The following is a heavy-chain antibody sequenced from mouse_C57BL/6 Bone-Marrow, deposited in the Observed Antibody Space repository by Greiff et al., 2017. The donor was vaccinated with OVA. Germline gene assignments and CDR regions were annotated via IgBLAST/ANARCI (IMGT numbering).Heavy chain of an antibody. Sequence: EESGPGLVKPSQSLSLTCSVTGYSITSGYYWNWIRQFPGNKLEWMGYISYDGSNNYNPSLKNRISITRDTSKNQFFLKLNSVTTEDTATYYCAREGYYGSTLFAYWGQGTLVTVSA. CDR3: AREGYYGSTLFAY. D-gene: IGHD1-1*01. CDR2: ISYDGSN. CDR1: GYSITSGYY. V-gene: IGHV3-6*01. J-gene: IGHJ3*01.